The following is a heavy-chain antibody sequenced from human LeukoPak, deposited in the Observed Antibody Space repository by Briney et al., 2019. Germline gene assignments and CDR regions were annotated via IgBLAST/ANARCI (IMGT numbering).Heavy chain of an antibody. D-gene: IGHD6-6*01. CDR3: ARGHPYSSSFDY. CDR1: GGTFSSYA. Sequence: SVKVSCKASGGTFSSYAISWVRQAPGQGLEGMGGIIPIFGTANYAQKFQGRVTITADESTSTAYMELSSLRSEDTAVYYCARGHPYSSSFDYWGQGTLVTVSS. CDR2: IIPIFGTA. J-gene: IGHJ4*02. V-gene: IGHV1-69*13.